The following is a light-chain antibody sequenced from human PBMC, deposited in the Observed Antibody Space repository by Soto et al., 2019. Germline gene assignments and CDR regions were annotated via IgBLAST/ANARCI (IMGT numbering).Light chain of an antibody. CDR1: QSLSSSY. CDR2: DAS. V-gene: IGKV3D-20*01. CDR3: QQYGSSPYT. J-gene: IGKJ2*01. Sequence: EIVLTQSPATLSLSPGERSTRSCGATQSLSSSYLACYQQKPGLAPRLLIYDASSRATGIPDRFGGSGSGTDFTLTISRLEPEDFAMYHCQQYGSSPYTFGQGTKLEIK.